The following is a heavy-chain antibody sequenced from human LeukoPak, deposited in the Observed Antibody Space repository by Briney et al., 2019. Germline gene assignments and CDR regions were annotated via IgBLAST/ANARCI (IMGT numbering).Heavy chain of an antibody. J-gene: IGHJ5*02. Sequence: SETLSLTCTVSGGSISSYYWSWIRQPPGKGLEWIGYIYYSGSTNYNPSLKSRVTISVDTSKNQFSLKLSSVTAADTAVYYCARRRSGYCSGGSCYSRTPVDWFDPWGQGTLVTVSS. CDR2: IYYSGST. CDR1: GGSISSYY. CDR3: ARRRSGYCSGGSCYSRTPVDWFDP. V-gene: IGHV4-59*08. D-gene: IGHD2-15*01.